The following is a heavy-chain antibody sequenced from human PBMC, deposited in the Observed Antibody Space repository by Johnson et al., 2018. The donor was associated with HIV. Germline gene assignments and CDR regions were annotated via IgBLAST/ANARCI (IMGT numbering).Heavy chain of an antibody. Sequence: VQLVESGGGLVKPGRSLRLSCAASGFTFDDYGMTWVRQAPGKGLAWVSGINWDGGVPGYAASLKGRFTISRDNSKNSLYLQMNSLRAEDTAVYYCARVPWSLDAFDIWGQGTMVTVSS. D-gene: IGHD2-15*01. CDR1: GFTFDDYG. V-gene: IGHV3-20*04. J-gene: IGHJ3*02. CDR2: INWDGGVP. CDR3: ARVPWSLDAFDI.